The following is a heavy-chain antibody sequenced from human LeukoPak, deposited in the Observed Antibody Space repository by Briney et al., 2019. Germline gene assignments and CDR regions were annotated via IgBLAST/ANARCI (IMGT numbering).Heavy chain of an antibody. CDR3: ARHTTAVLRGARGVDV. CDR2: IYSGGST. J-gene: IGHJ6*02. V-gene: IGHV3-53*01. Sequence: GGSLRLSCAASGFIVSSNYISWVRQAPGKGLEGVSVIYSGGSTYYADSVKGRFTISRDNSKNTVYLQMNSLRAEDTAVYYCARHTTAVLRGARGVDVWGQGSTVTVSS. CDR1: GFIVSSNY. D-gene: IGHD3-10*01.